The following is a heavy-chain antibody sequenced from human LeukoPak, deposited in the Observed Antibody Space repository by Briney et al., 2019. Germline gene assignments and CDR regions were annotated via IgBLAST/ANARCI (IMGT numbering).Heavy chain of an antibody. D-gene: IGHD2-21*02. CDR1: GYTFTGYY. CDR3: ARDPYCGGDCS. Sequence: ASVKVSCRASGYTFTGYYMDWVRQAPRQELEWMGRINPNSGGTNYAQKFQGRVTMTSDTSNSPTYMELSRLRSDDTAVYYCARDPYCGGDCSWGQGTLVTVSS. CDR2: INPNSGGT. V-gene: IGHV1-2*06. J-gene: IGHJ4*02.